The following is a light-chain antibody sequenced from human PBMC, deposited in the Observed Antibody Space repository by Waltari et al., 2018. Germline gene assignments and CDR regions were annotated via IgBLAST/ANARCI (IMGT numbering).Light chain of an antibody. J-gene: IGKJ5*01. CDR2: GAS. CDR3: QQYGSSPGIT. V-gene: IGKV3-20*01. CDR1: QSVSSNY. Sequence: EIVLTQSPGTLSLSPGERATLSCRASQSVSSNYLVWYQQKPGQAPRLLIYGASSRAAGNPDRFSGSGSGTDFILTISRLEAEDFAVYYCQQYGSSPGITFGQGTRLEIK.